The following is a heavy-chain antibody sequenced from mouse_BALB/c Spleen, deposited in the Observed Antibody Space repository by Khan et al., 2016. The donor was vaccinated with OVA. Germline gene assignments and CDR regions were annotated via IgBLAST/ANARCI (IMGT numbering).Heavy chain of an antibody. D-gene: IGHD2-10*02. CDR1: VYSITSDYA. J-gene: IGHJ2*01. V-gene: IGHV3-2*02. Sequence: QLEESRPGLVKPSQSLSLTCTVTVYSITSDYAWNWIRQFPGNKLEWMGFISYSGNNKYNPSLISRFSTTRVTSNNQFFLKLNSVTTEDTTTYNCSRVYGGDFDYWGQGTALTVS. CDR2: ISYSGNN. CDR3: SRVYGGDFDY.